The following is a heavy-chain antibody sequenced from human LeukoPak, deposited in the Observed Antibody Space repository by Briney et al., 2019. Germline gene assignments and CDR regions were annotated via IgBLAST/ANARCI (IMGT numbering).Heavy chain of an antibody. D-gene: IGHD6-13*01. V-gene: IGHV4-4*02. CDR2: IYHSGST. Sequence: SETLSLTCAVSGGSISSSNWWSWVRQPPGKGLEWIGEIYHSGSTNYNPSLKSRVTISVDKSRNQFSLKLSSVTAADTAVYYCARGVAAAGTDWFDPWGQGTLVTVSS. CDR1: GGSISSSNW. CDR3: ARGVAAAGTDWFDP. J-gene: IGHJ5*02.